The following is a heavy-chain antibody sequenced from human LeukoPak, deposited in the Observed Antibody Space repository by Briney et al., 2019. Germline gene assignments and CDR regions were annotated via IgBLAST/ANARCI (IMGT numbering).Heavy chain of an antibody. CDR2: INPNSGGT. CDR3: ARVGVRGVIVYFDY. Sequence: GASVKVSCKASGYIFTGYYMHWVRQAPGQGLEWMGWINPNSGGTNYAQKFQGRVTMTRDTSISTAYMELSRLRSDDTAVYYCARVGVRGVIVYFDYWGQGTLVTVSS. D-gene: IGHD3-10*01. J-gene: IGHJ4*02. V-gene: IGHV1-2*02. CDR1: GYIFTGYY.